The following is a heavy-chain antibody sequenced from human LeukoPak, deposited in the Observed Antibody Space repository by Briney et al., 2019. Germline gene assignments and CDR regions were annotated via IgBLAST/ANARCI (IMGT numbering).Heavy chain of an antibody. Sequence: SETLSLTCTVSGGSISRGSYYWSWIRQPAGKGLEWIGRIYTSGSTNYNPPLKSRVTISVDTSKNQFSLKLSSVTAADTAVYYCARDGLAGGYDSDYWGQGTLVTVSS. D-gene: IGHD5-12*01. J-gene: IGHJ4*02. V-gene: IGHV4-61*02. CDR3: ARDGLAGGYDSDY. CDR1: GGSISRGSYY. CDR2: IYTSGST.